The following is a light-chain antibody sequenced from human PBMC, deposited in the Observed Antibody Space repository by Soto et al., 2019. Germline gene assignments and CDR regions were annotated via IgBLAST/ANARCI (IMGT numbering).Light chain of an antibody. V-gene: IGKV4-1*01. Sequence: DTVMTQSPDSLAVSLGERATINCKSSQSLLYSSNNENYLAWYQQKPGQPPQLLIYWASTREYGVPDRFSGSGPGTDFTLTISSLQAEDVAVYYCQQYYSAPYTFGQGTKLEIK. CDR1: QSLLYSSNNENY. J-gene: IGKJ2*01. CDR3: QQYYSAPYT. CDR2: WAS.